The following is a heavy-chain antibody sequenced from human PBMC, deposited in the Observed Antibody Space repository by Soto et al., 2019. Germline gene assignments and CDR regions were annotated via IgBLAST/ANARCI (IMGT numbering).Heavy chain of an antibody. V-gene: IGHV4-31*03. CDR2: IYYSGGT. D-gene: IGHD3-10*01. J-gene: IGHJ4*02. CDR3: ARGVTPVRGVILTPYFDY. Sequence: QVQLQESGPGLVKPSQTLSLTCTVSGGSISSGGYYWSWIRQHPGEGLEWIGYIYYSGGTYYNPSLKSRVTISVAPSTTPFYLTLSFVTAADTAVYSCARGVTPVRGVILTPYFDYWGQGTLVTVSS. CDR1: GGSISSGGYY.